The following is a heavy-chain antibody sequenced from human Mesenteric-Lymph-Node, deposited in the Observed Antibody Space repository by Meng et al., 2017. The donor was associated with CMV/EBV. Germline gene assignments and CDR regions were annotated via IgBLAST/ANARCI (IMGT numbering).Heavy chain of an antibody. J-gene: IGHJ6*02. D-gene: IGHD4-17*01. V-gene: IGHV1-69*10. CDR3: ARNGGDYVGYYYYYGMDI. CDR1: GGTFSSYA. Sequence: SVKVSCKASGGTFSSYAISWVRQAPGQGLEWMGGIIPILGIANYAQKFQGRVTMTWNTSIRTAYMELSSLRSEDTAVYFCARNGGDYVGYYYYYGMDIWGQGTTVTVSS. CDR2: IIPILGIA.